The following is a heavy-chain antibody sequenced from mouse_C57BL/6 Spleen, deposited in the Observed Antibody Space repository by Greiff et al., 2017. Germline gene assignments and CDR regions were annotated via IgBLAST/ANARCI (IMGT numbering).Heavy chain of an antibody. Sequence: QVQLQQSGAELARPGASVKLSCKASGYTFTSYGISWVKQRTGQGLEWIGEIYPRSGNTYYNEKFKGKATLTADKSSSTAYMELRSLTSEDSVVYFCARDYGSSSGAMDYWGQGTSVTVSS. CDR2: IYPRSGNT. J-gene: IGHJ4*01. D-gene: IGHD1-1*01. CDR1: GYTFTSYG. CDR3: ARDYGSSSGAMDY. V-gene: IGHV1-81*01.